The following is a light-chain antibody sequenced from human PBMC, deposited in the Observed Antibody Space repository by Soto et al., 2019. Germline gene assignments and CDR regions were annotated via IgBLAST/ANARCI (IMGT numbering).Light chain of an antibody. CDR2: EVT. CDR1: RDDIGAYDY. CDR3: NSYTNSSAVV. Sequence: QSALTQPASVSGSPGQSIASACAGTRDDIGAYDYVSWYQQHPGNAPKLLVYEVTNRPSGVSDRFSGSKSGNTASLTTSGLQAEDEADYYCNSYTNSSAVVFGGGTKVTVL. J-gene: IGLJ2*01. V-gene: IGLV2-14*01.